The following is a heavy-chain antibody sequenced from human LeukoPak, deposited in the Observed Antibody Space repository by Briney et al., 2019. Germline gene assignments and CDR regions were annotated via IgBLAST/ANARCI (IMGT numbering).Heavy chain of an antibody. CDR3: ARGPEDIVVVATPRNDY. J-gene: IGHJ4*02. CDR1: GGSISSTNYY. V-gene: IGHV4-39*01. CDR2: IYYSGST. Sequence: SETLSLTCTVSGGSISSTNYYWGWIRQPPGKGLEWIGSIYYSGSTYYNPSLKSRVTISVDTSKNQFSLKLSSVTAADTAVYYCARGPEDIVVVATPRNDYWGQGTLVTVSS. D-gene: IGHD2-15*01.